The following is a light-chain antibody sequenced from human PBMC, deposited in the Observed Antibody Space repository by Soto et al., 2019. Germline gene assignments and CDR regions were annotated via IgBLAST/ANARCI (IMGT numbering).Light chain of an antibody. V-gene: IGKV3-11*01. J-gene: IGKJ4*01. CDR2: DAS. CDR1: HSVGTI. CDR3: QQRSNWPLT. Sequence: EIVMTQSPATLSVSPGERVTLSCRASHSVGTILAWFQQRPGQAPRLLIYDASNRATGIPARFSGSGSGTDFTLTISSLEPEDFGVYYCQQRSNWPLTFGGGTKVDIK.